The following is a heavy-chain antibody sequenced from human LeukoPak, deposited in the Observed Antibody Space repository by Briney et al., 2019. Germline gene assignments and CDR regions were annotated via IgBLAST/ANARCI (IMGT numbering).Heavy chain of an antibody. CDR1: GGSLSSITYC. V-gene: IGHV4-39*01. D-gene: IGHD6-13*01. J-gene: IGHJ4*02. Sequence: SETLSLTCAVSGGSLSSITYCCGWVRQPPGRGLEWLANIYYSGSTNYNPSLKSRVTISVDTSKNQFSLKLTSVTAADTAVYYCARLRQHLAPIDYWGEGSLVTVSS. CDR3: ARLRQHLAPIDY. CDR2: IYYSGST.